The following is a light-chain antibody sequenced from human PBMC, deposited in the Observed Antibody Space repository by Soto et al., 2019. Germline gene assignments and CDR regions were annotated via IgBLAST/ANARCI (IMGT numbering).Light chain of an antibody. V-gene: IGLV2-23*01. J-gene: IGLJ2*01. CDR1: SSDVGSYNL. Sequence: QSVLTQPASVSGSPGQSITISCTGTSSDVGSYNLVSWYQQHPGKAPKLMIYEGSKRPSGVSNRFSGSKSGNTASLTISGLQAEDEADYYCCSHAGPHVVFGGGTQLTVL. CDR2: EGS. CDR3: CSHAGPHVV.